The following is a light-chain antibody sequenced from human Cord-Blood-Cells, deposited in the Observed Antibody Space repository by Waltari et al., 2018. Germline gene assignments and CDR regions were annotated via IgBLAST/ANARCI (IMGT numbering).Light chain of an antibody. Sequence: QSALTQPASVSGSPGQSITISCTGTSSDVGGYNYVSWYQQHPGKAPKLMIYDVSKWPSGVSNRFSGSKSGNPASLTISGLQAEDEADYYCSSYTSSSTWVFGGGTKLTVL. CDR3: SSYTSSSTWV. V-gene: IGLV2-14*01. CDR1: SSDVGGYNY. J-gene: IGLJ3*02. CDR2: DVS.